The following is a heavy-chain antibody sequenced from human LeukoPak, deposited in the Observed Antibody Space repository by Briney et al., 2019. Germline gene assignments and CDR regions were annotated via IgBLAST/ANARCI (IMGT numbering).Heavy chain of an antibody. CDR1: GYTFTSYG. CDR3: ARGGLGYCSSTSCPCFDY. J-gene: IGHJ4*02. CDR2: ISAYNGNT. Sequence: ASVKVSCKASGYTFTSYGISWVRQAPGQGLEWMGWISAYNGNTNYAQKLQGRVTMTTDTSTSTAYMELRSLRSDDTAVYYCARGGLGYCSSTSCPCFDYWGQGTLVTVSS. D-gene: IGHD2-2*01. V-gene: IGHV1-18*01.